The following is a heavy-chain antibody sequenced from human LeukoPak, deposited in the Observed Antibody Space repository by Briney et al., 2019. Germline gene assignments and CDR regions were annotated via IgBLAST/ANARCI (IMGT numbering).Heavy chain of an antibody. Sequence: PSQTLSLTCTVSGGSISSGDYYWSWIRQPPGKGLEWIGYIYYSGSTYYNPSLESRVTISVDTSKNQFSLKLSSVTAADTAVYYCARDPGEYYDILTGFSSWGQGTLVTVSS. V-gene: IGHV4-30-4*01. CDR3: ARDPGEYYDILTGFSS. CDR1: GGSISSGDYY. D-gene: IGHD3-9*01. J-gene: IGHJ4*02. CDR2: IYYSGST.